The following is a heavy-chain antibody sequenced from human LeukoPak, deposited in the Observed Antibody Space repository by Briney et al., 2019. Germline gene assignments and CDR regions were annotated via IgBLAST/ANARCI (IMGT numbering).Heavy chain of an antibody. D-gene: IGHD3-16*01. CDR1: GFTFSSYW. CDR3: ARDTSDLVGYYYYMDV. Sequence: GSLRLSCAASGFTFSSYWMSWVRQAPGKGLEWVANIKQDGSEKYYVDSVKGRFTISRDNAKNSLYLQMNSLRAEDTAVYYCARDTSDLVGYYYYMDVWGKGTTVTVSS. J-gene: IGHJ6*03. V-gene: IGHV3-7*01. CDR2: IKQDGSEK.